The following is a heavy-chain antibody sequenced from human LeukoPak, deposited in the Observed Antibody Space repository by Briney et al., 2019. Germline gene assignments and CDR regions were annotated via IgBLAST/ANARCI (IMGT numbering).Heavy chain of an antibody. Sequence: SETLSLTCTVSGGSISNYYWSWIRQPPGKGLEWIGYIHYSGTTNYNPSLKSRVTISVDTSKNQFSLKLSSVTAADTAVYYCARHVNYYDSSGYYYYYFDYWGQGTLVTVSS. CDR3: ARHVNYYDSSGYYYYYFDY. V-gene: IGHV4-59*08. CDR1: GGSISNYY. J-gene: IGHJ4*02. CDR2: IHYSGTT. D-gene: IGHD3-22*01.